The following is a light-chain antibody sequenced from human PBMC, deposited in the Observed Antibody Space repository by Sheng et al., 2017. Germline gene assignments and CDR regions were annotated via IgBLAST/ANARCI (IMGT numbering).Light chain of an antibody. CDR2: DAS. Sequence: EIVLTQSPGTLSLSPGERATLSCRASQSVRSRNLAWYQHKSGQAPRLLIFDASSRATGVPDRFSGGGSGTDFSLTINTVESEDFAVYFCQQYATSPWTFGRGTTVEV. V-gene: IGKV3-20*01. J-gene: IGKJ1*01. CDR3: QQYATSPWT. CDR1: QSVRSRN.